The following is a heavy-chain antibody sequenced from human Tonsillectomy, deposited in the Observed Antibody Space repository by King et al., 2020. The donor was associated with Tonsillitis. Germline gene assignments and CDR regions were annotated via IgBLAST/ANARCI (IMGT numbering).Heavy chain of an antibody. V-gene: IGHV3-23*04. Sequence: VQLVESGGGLVQPGGSLRLSCAASGFTFNSYAMGWVRQAPGKGLEWVSAIGGVARSTYYADSVKGRFTISRDNSKNTLYLQMNSLRAEDTAVYYCARDAGVVAVHYFDYWGQGTLVTVSS. D-gene: IGHD3-22*01. CDR3: ARDAGVVAVHYFDY. J-gene: IGHJ4*02. CDR1: GFTFNSYA. CDR2: IGGVARST.